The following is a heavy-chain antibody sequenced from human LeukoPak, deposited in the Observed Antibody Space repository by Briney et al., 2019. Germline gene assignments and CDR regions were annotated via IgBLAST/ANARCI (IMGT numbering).Heavy chain of an antibody. D-gene: IGHD2-2*01. J-gene: IGHJ6*03. CDR2: IYYSGST. Sequence: SETLSLTCTVSGDSISSSNCYWGWIRQPPGKGLEWIGSIYYSGSTNYNPSLKSRVTISVDTSKNQFSLKLSSVTAADTAVYYCARGDLGYPLPSPYSYYYMDVWGKGTTVTISS. CDR3: ARGDLGYPLPSPYSYYYMDV. V-gene: IGHV4-39*07. CDR1: GDSISSSNCY.